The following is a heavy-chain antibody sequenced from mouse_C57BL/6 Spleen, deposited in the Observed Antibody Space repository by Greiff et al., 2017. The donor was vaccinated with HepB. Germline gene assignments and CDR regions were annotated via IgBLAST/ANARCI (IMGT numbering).Heavy chain of an antibody. J-gene: IGHJ2*01. Sequence: VQLQQSGAELVKPGASVKLSCKASGYTFTSYWMHWVKQRPGRGLEWIGRIDPNSGGTKYNEKFKSKATLTVDKPSSTAYMQLSSLTSEDSAVYFCARRSDGYSGGDFDYWGQGTTLTVSS. CDR1: GYTFTSYW. V-gene: IGHV1-72*01. CDR3: ARRSDGYSGGDFDY. D-gene: IGHD2-3*01. CDR2: IDPNSGGT.